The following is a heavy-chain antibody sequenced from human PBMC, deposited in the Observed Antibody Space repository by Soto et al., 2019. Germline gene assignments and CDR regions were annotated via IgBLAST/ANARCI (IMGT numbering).Heavy chain of an antibody. CDR3: ARWPTVSRPTYGMDV. V-gene: IGHV1-69*01. D-gene: IGHD4-4*01. CDR1: GGTFISYV. Sequence: QVLLVQSGAQVKNPVSSVKVSCKASGGTFISYVYNWVRQAPGQGLEWMGGIIPMCNITNFAQKFQGRITITADESTTTAYMELGSLRSEDTAVYYCARWPTVSRPTYGMDVWGQGTTVTVSS. J-gene: IGHJ6*02. CDR2: IIPMCNIT.